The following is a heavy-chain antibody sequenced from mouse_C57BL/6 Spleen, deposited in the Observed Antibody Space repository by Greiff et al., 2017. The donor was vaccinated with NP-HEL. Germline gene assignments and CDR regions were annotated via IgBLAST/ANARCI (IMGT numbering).Heavy chain of an antibody. CDR1: GYAFTNYL. Sequence: VQLQQSGAELVRPGTSVKVSCKASGYAFTNYLIEWVKQRPGQGLEWIGVINPGSGGTNYNEKFKGKATLTADKSSSTAYMQLSSLTSEDSAVYFCARSETAQAIDYWGQGTTLPVSS. CDR2: INPGSGGT. CDR3: ARSETAQAIDY. V-gene: IGHV1-54*01. D-gene: IGHD3-2*02. J-gene: IGHJ2*01.